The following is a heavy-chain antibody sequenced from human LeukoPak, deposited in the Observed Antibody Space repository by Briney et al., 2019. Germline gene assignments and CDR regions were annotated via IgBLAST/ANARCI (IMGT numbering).Heavy chain of an antibody. CDR2: IYHSGST. CDR1: AYSISSAYY. J-gene: IGHJ5*02. CDR3: ARDNSVRDEAWWFNP. D-gene: IGHD5-24*01. Sequence: PSETLSLTCTVSAYSISSAYYWGWIRQPPGKGLEWIGSIYHSGSTYYNPSLKSRVTISVDTSKNQFSLRLTSVTAADTAVYYCARDNSVRDEAWWFNPWGQGTLVTVSS. V-gene: IGHV4-38-2*02.